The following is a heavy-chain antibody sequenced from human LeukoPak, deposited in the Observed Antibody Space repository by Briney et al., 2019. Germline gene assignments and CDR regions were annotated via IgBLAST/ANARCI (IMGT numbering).Heavy chain of an antibody. D-gene: IGHD4-17*01. J-gene: IGHJ4*02. CDR1: GFSFRNAW. CDR3: AKITKATTPNY. V-gene: IGHV3-23*01. Sequence: GGSLRLSCAASGFSFRNAWMHWVRQASRKGLEWVSGITDSGRKTYYADSVKGRFSISRDNSRNTAYLQMSDLRAEDTAVYYCAKITKATTPNYWGQGTLVTVSS. CDR2: ITDSGRKT.